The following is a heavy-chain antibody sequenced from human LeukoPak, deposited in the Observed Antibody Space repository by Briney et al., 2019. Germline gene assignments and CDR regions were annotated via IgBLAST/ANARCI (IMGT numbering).Heavy chain of an antibody. V-gene: IGHV3-30-3*01. CDR3: ARGRIERRSMIGDY. CDR1: GFTFSSYA. J-gene: IGHJ4*02. D-gene: IGHD3-10*02. CDR2: ISYDGSNK. Sequence: QPGRSLRLSCAASGFTFSSYAMHWVRQAPGKGLEWVAVISYDGSNKYYADSVKGRFTISRDNSKNTLYLQMNSLRVEDTAVYYCARGRIERRSMIGDYWGQGTLVTVSS.